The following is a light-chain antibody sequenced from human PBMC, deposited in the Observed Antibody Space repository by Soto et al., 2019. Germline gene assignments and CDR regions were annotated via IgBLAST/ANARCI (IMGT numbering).Light chain of an antibody. CDR1: QVISNY. J-gene: IGKJ1*01. V-gene: IGKV1-27*01. CDR2: VAS. Sequence: DIQMTQSPSSLSASVGDRVTITFRASQVISNYLAWYQQQPGKVPKLLIYVASTLQSGVPSRFSGSGSGTDLTLTISSLQPEDVATYYSQKYNSAPWTFGQGTKVEIK. CDR3: QKYNSAPWT.